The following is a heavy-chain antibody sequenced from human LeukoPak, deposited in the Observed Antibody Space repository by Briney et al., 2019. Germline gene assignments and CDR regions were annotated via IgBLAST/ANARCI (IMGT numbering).Heavy chain of an antibody. CDR3: ARRGYYDILTAKDDAFDI. V-gene: IGHV4-34*01. J-gene: IGHJ3*02. Sequence: SETLSLTCAVYGGSFSGYYWSWIRQPPGKGLEWIGSIYYSGSTYYNPSLKSRVTISVDTSKNQFSLKLSSVTAADTAVYYCARRGYYDILTAKDDAFDIWGQGTMVTVSS. CDR2: IYYSGST. D-gene: IGHD3-9*01. CDR1: GGSFSGYY.